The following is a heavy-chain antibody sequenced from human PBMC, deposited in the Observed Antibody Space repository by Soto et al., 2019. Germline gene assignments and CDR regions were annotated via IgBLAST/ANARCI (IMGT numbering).Heavy chain of an antibody. CDR1: GGSVSSGSYY. CDR3: ARGRSPPLTWGVPAAIWFDP. D-gene: IGHD2-2*01. CDR2: IYTSGST. Sequence: QVQLQESGPGLVKPSETLSLTCTVSGGSVSSGSYYWSWIRQPPGKGLEWIGRIYTSGSTNYNPSPKSRVTMSGDTSKNQFSLKLSSVTAADTAVYYCARGRSPPLTWGVPAAIWFDPWGQGTLVTVSS. J-gene: IGHJ5*02. V-gene: IGHV4-61*01.